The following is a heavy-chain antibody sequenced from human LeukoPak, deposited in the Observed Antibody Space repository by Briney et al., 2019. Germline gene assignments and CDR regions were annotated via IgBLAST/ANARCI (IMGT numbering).Heavy chain of an antibody. D-gene: IGHD6-13*01. J-gene: IGHJ4*02. CDR2: IWYDGSNK. CDR1: GFTFSDYW. Sequence: GGSLRLSCAASGFTFSDYWMSWMRQAPGKGLEWAAVIWYDGSNKYYADSVKGRFTISRDNSKNTLYLQMNSLRAEDTAVYYCARDKGGGIAAAYDYWGQGTLVTVSS. V-gene: IGHV3-33*08. CDR3: ARDKGGGIAAAYDY.